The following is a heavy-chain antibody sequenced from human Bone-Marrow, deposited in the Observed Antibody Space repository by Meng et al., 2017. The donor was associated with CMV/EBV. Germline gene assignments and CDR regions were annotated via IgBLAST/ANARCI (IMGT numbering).Heavy chain of an antibody. Sequence: ASVKVSCKASGYTFTSYYMHWVRQAPGQGLEWMGWISAYNGNTNYAQKLQGRVTMTTDTSTSTAYMELRSLRSDDTAVYYCARATSIAAAGTWDLGMYAFDIWGQGTMVTVSS. CDR2: ISAYNGNT. J-gene: IGHJ3*02. V-gene: IGHV1-18*04. CDR1: GYTFTSYY. CDR3: ARATSIAAAGTWDLGMYAFDI. D-gene: IGHD6-13*01.